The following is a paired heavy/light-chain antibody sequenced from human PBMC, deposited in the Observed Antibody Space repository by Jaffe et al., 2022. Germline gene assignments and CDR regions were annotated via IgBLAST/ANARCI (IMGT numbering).Light chain of an antibody. CDR3: CSYAGSSTPAV. Sequence: QSALTQPASVSGSPGQSITISCTGTSSDVGSYNLVSWYQQHPGKAPKLMIYEVSKRPSGVSNRFSGSKSGNTASLTISGLQAEDEADYYCCSYAGSSTPAVFGGGTQLTVL. CDR1: SSDVGSYNL. V-gene: IGLV2-23*02. CDR2: EVS. J-gene: IGLJ7*01.
Heavy chain of an antibody. Sequence: QVQLQQWGAGLLKPSETLSLTCAVYGGSFSGYYWSWIRQPPGKGLEWIGEINHSGSTNYNPSLKSRVTISVDTSKNQFSLKLSSVTAADTAVYYCARGPRQYSSVRGVVVLHFDIWGQGTMVTVSS. CDR3: ARGPRQYSSVRGVVVLHFDI. D-gene: IGHD6-19*01. CDR2: INHSGST. J-gene: IGHJ3*02. V-gene: IGHV4-34*01. CDR1: GGSFSGYY.